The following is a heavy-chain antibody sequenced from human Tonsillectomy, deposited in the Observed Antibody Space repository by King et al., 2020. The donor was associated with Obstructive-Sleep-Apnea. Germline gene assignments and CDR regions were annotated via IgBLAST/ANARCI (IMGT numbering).Heavy chain of an antibody. D-gene: IGHD1-26*01. J-gene: IGHJ3*02. Sequence: VQLVESGGGLVQPGRSLRLSCTASGFTFGDYAMSWFRQAPGKGLEWVGFIRSKAYGGTTEYAASVKGRFTISRDDSKSIAYLQMNSLKTEDTAVYYCTRDFSGSYYDAFDIWGQGTMVTVSS. CDR3: TRDFSGSYYDAFDI. CDR1: GFTFGDYA. CDR2: IRSKAYGGTT. V-gene: IGHV3-49*03.